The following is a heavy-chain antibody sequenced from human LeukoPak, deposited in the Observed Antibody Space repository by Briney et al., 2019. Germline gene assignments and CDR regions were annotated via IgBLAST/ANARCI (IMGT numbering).Heavy chain of an antibody. CDR3: AKTGYCSSTSCRPYYYYYMDV. D-gene: IGHD2-2*01. V-gene: IGHV3-30*02. Sequence: GGSLRLSCAASGFTFSSYGMHWVRPAPGKGLEWVAFIRYDGSNKYYADSVKGRFTISRDNSKNTLYLQMNSLRAEDTAVYYCAKTGYCSSTSCRPYYYYYMDVWGKGTTVTVSS. CDR2: IRYDGSNK. J-gene: IGHJ6*03. CDR1: GFTFSSYG.